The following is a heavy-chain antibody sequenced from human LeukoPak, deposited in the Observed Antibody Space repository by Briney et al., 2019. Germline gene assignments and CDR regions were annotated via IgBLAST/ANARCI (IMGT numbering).Heavy chain of an antibody. D-gene: IGHD3-3*01. Sequence: GRSLRLSCAASGFTFSSYAMHWVRQAPGKGLEWVAVISDDRSNKYYADSVKGRFTISRDNSKNTLYLQMNSLRAEDTAVYYCAKSYYDFWSGYYQTFDYWGQGTLVTVSS. V-gene: IGHV3-30*04. CDR2: ISDDRSNK. J-gene: IGHJ4*02. CDR3: AKSYYDFWSGYYQTFDY. CDR1: GFTFSSYA.